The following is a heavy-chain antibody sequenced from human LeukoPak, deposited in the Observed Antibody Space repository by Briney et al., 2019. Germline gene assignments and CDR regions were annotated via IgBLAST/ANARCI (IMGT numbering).Heavy chain of an antibody. V-gene: IGHV3-15*01. CDR3: TTDGAPIYGGNPDY. D-gene: IGHD4-23*01. CDR2: IKSKTDGGTT. Sequence: GGSLRLSCAASGFTFSNAWMSWVRQAPGKGLEWVGRIKSKTDGGTTDYAAPVKGRFTISRDDSKNTLYLQMNSLKTEDTAVYYCTTDGAPIYGGNPDYWGQGALVTVSS. J-gene: IGHJ4*02. CDR1: GFTFSNAW.